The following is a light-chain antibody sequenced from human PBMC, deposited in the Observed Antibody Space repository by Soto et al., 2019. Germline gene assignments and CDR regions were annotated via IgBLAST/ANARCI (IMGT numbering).Light chain of an antibody. CDR1: QSVSSNF. J-gene: IGKJ1*01. CDR2: GAS. CDR3: QQYGSSTWT. Sequence: EIVMTQSPATLSVSPVERATLSCSASQSVSSNFLAWYQQKPGQAPRLLIYGASSRATGIPDRFSGSGSGTDFTLTISRLEPEDFAVYYCQQYGSSTWTCGQGTKVDI. V-gene: IGKV3-20*01.